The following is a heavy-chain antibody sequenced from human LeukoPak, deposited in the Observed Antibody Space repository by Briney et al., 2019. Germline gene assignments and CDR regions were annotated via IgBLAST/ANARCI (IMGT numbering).Heavy chain of an antibody. J-gene: IGHJ3*02. D-gene: IGHD4-11*01. CDR2: IYYSGST. V-gene: IGHV4-31*03. CDR3: ARDCPTRRDAFDI. Sequence: PSETLSLTCTVSGGSISSGGYYWSWIRQHPGKGLEWIGYIYYSGSTYYNPSLKSRVTISVDTSKNQFSLKLSSVTAADTAVYYCARDCPTRRDAFDIWGQGTMVTVSS. CDR1: GGSISSGGYY.